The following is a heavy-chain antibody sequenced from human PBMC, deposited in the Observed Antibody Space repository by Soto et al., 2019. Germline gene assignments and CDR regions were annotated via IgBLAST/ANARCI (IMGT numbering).Heavy chain of an antibody. CDR1: GFTFSSYA. J-gene: IGHJ3*02. Sequence: GGSLRLSCAASGFTFSSYAMHWVRQAPGKGLEWVAVISYDGSNKYYADSVKGRFTISRDNSKNTLYLQMNSLRAEDTAVYYCARAALLSAFDIWGQGTMVTVSS. CDR2: ISYDGSNK. V-gene: IGHV3-30-3*01. CDR3: ARAALLSAFDI. D-gene: IGHD2-15*01.